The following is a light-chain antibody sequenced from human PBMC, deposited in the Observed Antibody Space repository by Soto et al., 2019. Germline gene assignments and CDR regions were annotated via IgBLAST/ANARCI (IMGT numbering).Light chain of an antibody. CDR2: LNSDGSH. CDR1: SGHNSYA. J-gene: IGLJ3*02. Sequence: QPVLTQSPSASASLGASVNLTCTLSSGHNSYAIAWHQQQPEKGPRYLMKLNSDGSHSKGDGIPDRFSGSSSGTERYLTISSLQSEDEADYYCQTWVTGVRVFGGGTQLTVL. CDR3: QTWVTGVRV. V-gene: IGLV4-69*02.